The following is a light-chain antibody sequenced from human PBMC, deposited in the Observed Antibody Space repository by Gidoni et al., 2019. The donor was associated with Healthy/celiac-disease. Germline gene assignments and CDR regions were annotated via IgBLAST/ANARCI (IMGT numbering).Light chain of an antibody. CDR1: QSISSY. CDR2: AAS. V-gene: IGKV1-39*01. Sequence: DTQMTQSPSSLSASVGDRITITCRAKQSISSYLNWYQQKPGKAPKLLIYAASSLQSGVPSRFSCSVSATDFTLTISSLQPEDFATYYCQQSYSTPFTFGGGTKVEIK. J-gene: IGKJ4*01. CDR3: QQSYSTPFT.